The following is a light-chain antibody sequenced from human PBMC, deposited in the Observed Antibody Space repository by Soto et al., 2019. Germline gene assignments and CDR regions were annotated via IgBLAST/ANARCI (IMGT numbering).Light chain of an antibody. CDR1: SSNIGSNS. CDR3: AAWDDSLRGRV. J-gene: IGLJ2*01. CDR2: SDN. V-gene: IGLV1-44*01. Sequence: QSVLTQPPSASGTPGQRVTISCSGSSSNIGSNSVSWYQQLPGTAPKSLIYSDNQRPSGVPDRISGSRSGTSASLAISGLQSEDEAEYYCAAWDDSLRGRVFGGGTKVTVL.